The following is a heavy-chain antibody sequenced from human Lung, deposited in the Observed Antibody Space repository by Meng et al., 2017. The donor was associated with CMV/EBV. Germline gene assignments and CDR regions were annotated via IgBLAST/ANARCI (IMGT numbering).Heavy chain of an antibody. CDR2: IYYSGST. CDR1: GGSISSYY. Sequence: SETLSLXXTVSGGSISSYYWSWIRQPPGKGLEWIGYIYYSGSTNYNPSLKSRVTISVDTSKNQFSLKLSSVTAADTAVYYCARVDGTYYDFWSGSVGSWFDPWGQRALVTVSS. CDR3: ARVDGTYYDFWSGSVGSWFDP. V-gene: IGHV4-59*01. J-gene: IGHJ5*02. D-gene: IGHD3-3*01.